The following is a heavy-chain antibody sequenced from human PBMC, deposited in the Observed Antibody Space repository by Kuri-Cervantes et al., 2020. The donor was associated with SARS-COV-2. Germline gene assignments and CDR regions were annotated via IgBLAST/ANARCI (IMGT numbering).Heavy chain of an antibody. CDR2: IIPILGIA. V-gene: IGHV1-69*10. D-gene: IGHD3-9*01. CDR1: GGTFSSYA. CDR3: ARSSVLRYFDWLLAFDY. Sequence: SVKVSCKAPGGTFSSYAISWVRQAPGQGLEWMGGIIPILGIANYAQKFQGRVTITADKSTSTAYMELSSLRSEDTAVYYCARSSVLRYFDWLLAFDYWGQGTLVTVSS. J-gene: IGHJ4*02.